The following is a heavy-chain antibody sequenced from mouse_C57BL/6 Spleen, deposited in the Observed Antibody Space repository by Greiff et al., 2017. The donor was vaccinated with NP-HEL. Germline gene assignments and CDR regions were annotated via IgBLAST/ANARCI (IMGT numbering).Heavy chain of an antibody. CDR3: TSYYYGSYAMDY. J-gene: IGHJ4*01. D-gene: IGHD1-1*01. V-gene: IGHV5-9-1*02. CDR1: GFTFSSYA. Sequence: EVQRVESGEGLVKPGGSLKLSCAASGFTFSSYAMSWVRQTPEKRLEWVAYISSGGDYIYYADTVKGRFTISRDNARNTLYLQMSSLKSEDTAMYYCTSYYYGSYAMDYWGQGTSVTVSS. CDR2: ISSGGDYI.